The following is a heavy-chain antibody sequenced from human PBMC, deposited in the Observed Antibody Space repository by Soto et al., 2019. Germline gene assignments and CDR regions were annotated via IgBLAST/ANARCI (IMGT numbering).Heavy chain of an antibody. CDR1: EFTFANAW. V-gene: IGHV3-15*01. CDR3: TSLYYGH. J-gene: IGHJ4*02. D-gene: IGHD4-17*01. CDR2: IKSKADGGTT. Sequence: EVQLVESGGDLVKPGGSLRLSCAASEFTFANAWISWVRQAPGKGLEWVGRIKSKADGGTTDYAAPVKGRFTISRDESQNTLYLQMNSLNTEDTAVYYCTSLYYGHRGQGTLVTFSS.